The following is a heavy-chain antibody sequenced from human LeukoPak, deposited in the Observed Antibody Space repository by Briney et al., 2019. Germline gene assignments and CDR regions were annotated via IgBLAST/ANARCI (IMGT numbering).Heavy chain of an antibody. CDR2: ITTYTGNT. D-gene: IGHD2-2*01. Sequence: ASVKVSCKASGYTFTSYGIGWERQAPGQGLEWMGWITTYTGNTYYAQKLQGRVTMATDTSSSTAYMELGSQRSDDTAVYYCARRACTSCPFNYWGQGTLVTVSS. J-gene: IGHJ4*02. CDR1: GYTFTSYG. V-gene: IGHV1-18*01. CDR3: ARRACTSCPFNY.